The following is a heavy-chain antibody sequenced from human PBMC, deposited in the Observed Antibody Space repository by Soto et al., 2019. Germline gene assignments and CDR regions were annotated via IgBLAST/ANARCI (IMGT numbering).Heavy chain of an antibody. CDR2: ISGSGGST. CDR1: GFTFNTYA. V-gene: IGHV3-23*01. Sequence: PGGSLRLSCAASGFTFNTYAMSWVRQAPGKGLEWVSAISGSGGSTYYPDSVKGRFTISRDNSKNPLYLQMNSLRAEDTAVYYCAKGLDYYGSAGLDYWGQGTLVTVSS. J-gene: IGHJ4*02. D-gene: IGHD3-22*01. CDR3: AKGLDYYGSAGLDY.